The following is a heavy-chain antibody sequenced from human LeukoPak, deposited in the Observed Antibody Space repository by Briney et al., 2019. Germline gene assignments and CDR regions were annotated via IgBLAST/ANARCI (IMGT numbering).Heavy chain of an antibody. Sequence: TGGSLRLSCTASECTVSRNYMLWVRQAPGKGLEWVSLIFSNGDTHYADSVKGRFTTSRDTSKNTVSLQMNSLRVEDTAMYYCTRDQMNYWGQGTLVTVSS. CDR2: IFSNGDT. CDR3: TRDQMNY. CDR1: ECTVSRNY. V-gene: IGHV3-53*01. J-gene: IGHJ4*02. D-gene: IGHD5-24*01.